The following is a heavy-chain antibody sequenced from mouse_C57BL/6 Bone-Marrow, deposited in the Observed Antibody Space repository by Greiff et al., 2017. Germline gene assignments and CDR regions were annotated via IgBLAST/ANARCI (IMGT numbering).Heavy chain of an antibody. D-gene: IGHD3-3*01. CDR3: ARWGGTPDY. CDR1: GYAFSSSW. V-gene: IGHV1-82*01. J-gene: IGHJ2*01. Sequence: VMLVESGPELVKPGASVKISCKASGYAFSSSWMNWVKQRPGKGLEWIGRIYPGDGDTNYNGKFKGKATLTADKSSSTAYMQLSSLTSEDSAVYFCARWGGTPDYWGQGTTLTVSS. CDR2: IYPGDGDT.